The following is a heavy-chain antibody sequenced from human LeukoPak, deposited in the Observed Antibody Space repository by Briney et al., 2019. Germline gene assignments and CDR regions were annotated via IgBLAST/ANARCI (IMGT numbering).Heavy chain of an antibody. Sequence: SETLSPTCTVSGGSVSSGSYYWSWIRQPPGKGLEWIGYIYYSGSTNYNPSLKSRVTISVDTSKNQFSLKLSSVTAADTAVYYCARGEPIENFDYWGQGTLVPVSS. D-gene: IGHD1-14*01. J-gene: IGHJ4*02. CDR1: GGSVSSGSYY. CDR2: IYYSGST. CDR3: ARGEPIENFDY. V-gene: IGHV4-61*01.